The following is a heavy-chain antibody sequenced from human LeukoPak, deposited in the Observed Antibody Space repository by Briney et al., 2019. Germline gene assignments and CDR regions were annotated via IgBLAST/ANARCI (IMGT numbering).Heavy chain of an antibody. V-gene: IGHV1-2*02. CDR3: ARAGNYDFWSGYYAPGVRYYMDV. CDR2: INPNSGGT. D-gene: IGHD3-3*01. J-gene: IGHJ6*03. CDR1: GYTFTGYY. Sequence: GASVKVSCKASGYTFTGYYMHWVRQAPGQGLEWMGWINPNSGGTNYAQKFQGRVTMTGDTSIRTAYMELSRLRSDDTAVYYCARAGNYDFWSGYYAPGVRYYMDVWGKGTTVTVSS.